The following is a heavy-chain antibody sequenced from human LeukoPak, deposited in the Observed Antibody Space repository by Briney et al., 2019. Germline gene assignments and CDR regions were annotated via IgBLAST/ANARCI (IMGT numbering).Heavy chain of an antibody. V-gene: IGHV1-2*02. CDR3: ARAHFQRNIVVVPAAILDWFDP. J-gene: IGHJ5*02. D-gene: IGHD2-2*02. Sequence: ASVKVSFKASGYTFTGYYMHWVRQAPGQGLEWMGWINPNSGGTNYAQKFQGRVTMTRDTSISTAYMELSRLRSDDTAVYYCARAHFQRNIVVVPAAILDWFDPWGQGTLVTVSS. CDR2: INPNSGGT. CDR1: GYTFTGYY.